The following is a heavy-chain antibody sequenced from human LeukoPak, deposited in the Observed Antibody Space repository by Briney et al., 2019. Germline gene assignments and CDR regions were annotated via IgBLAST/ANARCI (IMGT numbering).Heavy chain of an antibody. J-gene: IGHJ5*02. CDR1: GGTFSSYA. V-gene: IGHV1-69*13. D-gene: IGHD3-22*01. CDR2: IIPIFGTA. Sequence: SVKVSCKASGGTFSSYAISWVRQAPGQGLEWMGGIIPIFGTANYAQKFQGRVTITADESTSTAYMELSSLRSEDTAVYYCARDGRAYCYDSSSNWFDPWGQGTLVAVSS. CDR3: ARDGRAYCYDSSSNWFDP.